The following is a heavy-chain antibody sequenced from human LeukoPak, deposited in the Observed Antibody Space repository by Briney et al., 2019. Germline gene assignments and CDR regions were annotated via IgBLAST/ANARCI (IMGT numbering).Heavy chain of an antibody. CDR3: ARDRGYNYGFPSDY. D-gene: IGHD5-18*01. V-gene: IGHV3-66*01. J-gene: IGHJ4*02. Sequence: GGSLRLSCAASGFTVSSNYMSWVRQAPGKGLEWVSVIYSVGTTYYADSVKGRFPISRDNSKNTLYLQMNSLRAEDTAVYYCARDRGYNYGFPSDYWGQGTLVTVSS. CDR2: IYSVGTT. CDR1: GFTVSSNY.